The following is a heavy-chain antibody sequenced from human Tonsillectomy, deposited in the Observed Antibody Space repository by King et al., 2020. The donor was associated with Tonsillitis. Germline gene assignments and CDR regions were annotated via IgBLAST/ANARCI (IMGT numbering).Heavy chain of an antibody. CDR1: GYSFTSYW. CDR3: ARQGSFLRYFDWPRAAFDI. CDR2: IYPGDSDT. V-gene: IGHV5-51*01. Sequence: VQLVESGAEVKKPGESLKISCKGSGYSFTSYWIGWVRQMPGKGLEWMGIIYPGDSDTRYSPSFQGQVTISADKSISTAYLQWSSLKASDTAMYYCARQGSFLRYFDWPRAAFDIWGQGTMVTVSS. J-gene: IGHJ3*02. D-gene: IGHD3-9*01.